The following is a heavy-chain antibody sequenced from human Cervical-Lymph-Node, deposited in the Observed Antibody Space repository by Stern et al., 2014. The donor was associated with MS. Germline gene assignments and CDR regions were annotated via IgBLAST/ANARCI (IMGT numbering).Heavy chain of an antibody. V-gene: IGHV3-33*01. J-gene: IGHJ4*02. CDR2: IWYDGSNP. Sequence: VQLEESGGGVVQPGRSLRLSCAASGFSFSRYAMHWVRQAPGKGLEWVALIWYDGSNPYNADSETGRFTISRYNFKNTLYLQMNSLRAEDTAVYYCASAYSSSHYYLDYWGQGTLVTVSS. CDR1: GFSFSRYA. D-gene: IGHD6-13*01. CDR3: ASAYSSSHYYLDY.